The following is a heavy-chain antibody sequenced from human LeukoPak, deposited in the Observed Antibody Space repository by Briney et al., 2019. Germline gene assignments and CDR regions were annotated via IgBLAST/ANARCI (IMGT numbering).Heavy chain of an antibody. D-gene: IGHD6-19*01. CDR3: AKSVAVAGSYYYGMDV. CDR1: GFTVSSNY. V-gene: IGHV3-23*01. CDR2: ISGSGGST. Sequence: GGSLRLSCAASGFTVSSNYMSWVRQAPGKGLEWVSAISGSGGSTYYADSVKGRFTISRDNSKNTLYLQMNSLRAEDTAVYYCAKSVAVAGSYYYGMDVWGQGTTVTVSS. J-gene: IGHJ6*02.